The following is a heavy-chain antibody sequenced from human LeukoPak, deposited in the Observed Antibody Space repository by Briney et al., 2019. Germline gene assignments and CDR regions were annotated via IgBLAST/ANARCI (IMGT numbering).Heavy chain of an antibody. J-gene: IGHJ4*02. CDR2: ISYDGSNK. CDR1: GFTFSSYG. D-gene: IGHD4-17*01. V-gene: IGHV3-30*18. Sequence: GGSLRLSCAASGFTFSSYGMHWVRQAPGKGLEWVAVISYDGSNKYYADSVKGRFTTSRDNSKNTLYLQMNSLRAEDTAVYYCAKSHDYGDYPGDYWGQGTLVTVSS. CDR3: AKSHDYGDYPGDY.